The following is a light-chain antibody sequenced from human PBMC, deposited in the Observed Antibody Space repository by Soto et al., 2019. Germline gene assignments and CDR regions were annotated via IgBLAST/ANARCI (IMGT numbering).Light chain of an antibody. V-gene: IGLV1-40*01. CDR1: SSNIGAGYD. CDR3: AAWDDSLSGWV. Sequence: QSVLTQPPSVSGAPGQRVTISCTGSSSNIGAGYDVHWYLQVPGTAPKLLVYTHNNRPSGVPDRFSGSTSGTSASLAITGLQSEDEADYYCAAWDDSLSGWVFGGGTKLTVL. J-gene: IGLJ3*02. CDR2: THN.